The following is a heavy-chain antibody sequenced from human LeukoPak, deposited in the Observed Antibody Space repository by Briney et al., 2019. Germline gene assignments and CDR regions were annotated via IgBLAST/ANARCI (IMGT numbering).Heavy chain of an antibody. V-gene: IGHV3-23*01. J-gene: IGHJ4*02. CDR2: ISGSGGST. CDR3: AKDFLTYGDEDVLDFDY. D-gene: IGHD4-17*01. Sequence: PGGSLRLSCAASGFTFSSYAMSWVRQAPGKGLEWVSAISGSGGSTYYADSVKGRFTISRDNSKNTLYLQMNSLRAEDTAVYYCAKDFLTYGDEDVLDFDYWGQGTLVTVSS. CDR1: GFTFSSYA.